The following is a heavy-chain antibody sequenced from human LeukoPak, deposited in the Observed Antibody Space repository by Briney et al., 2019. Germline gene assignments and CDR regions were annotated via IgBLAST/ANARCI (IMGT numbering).Heavy chain of an antibody. D-gene: IGHD6-13*01. Sequence: GGSLRLSCAASGFTFSSYAMTWVRQAPGRGLEWVSYIRGSGGSTYYADSVKGRFTISRDNSKNTLYLQMNSLRAEDTAVYYCAKDIAADGASYFDYWGQGTLVTVSS. V-gene: IGHV3-23*01. CDR1: GFTFSSYA. CDR3: AKDIAADGASYFDY. CDR2: IRGSGGST. J-gene: IGHJ4*02.